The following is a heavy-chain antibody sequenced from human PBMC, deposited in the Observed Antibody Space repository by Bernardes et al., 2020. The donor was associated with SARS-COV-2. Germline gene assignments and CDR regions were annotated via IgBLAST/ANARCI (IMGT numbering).Heavy chain of an antibody. Sequence: GGSLRLSCAASGFTFSSYGMHWVRQAPGKGLEWVAVISYDGSNKYYADSVKGRFTISRDNSKNTLYLQMNSLRAEDTAVYYCAKDSGLLRYFDWSLDYWGQGTLVTVSS. V-gene: IGHV3-30*18. D-gene: IGHD3-9*01. CDR1: GFTFSSYG. CDR2: ISYDGSNK. J-gene: IGHJ4*02. CDR3: AKDSGLLRYFDWSLDY.